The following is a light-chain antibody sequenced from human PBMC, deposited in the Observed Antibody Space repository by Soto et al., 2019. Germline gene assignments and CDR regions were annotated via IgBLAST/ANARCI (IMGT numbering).Light chain of an antibody. J-gene: IGLJ1*01. CDR3: SSYAGSNKSLV. V-gene: IGLV2-8*01. CDR1: SSDVGGYNY. CDR2: EVS. Sequence: SVLTQPPSASGSPGQSVTISCTGTSSDVGGYNYVSWYQQHPGKAPKLMIYEVSKRPSGVPDRFSGSKSGNTASLTVSGLQAEDEADYYCSSYAGSNKSLVFGTGTKVTVL.